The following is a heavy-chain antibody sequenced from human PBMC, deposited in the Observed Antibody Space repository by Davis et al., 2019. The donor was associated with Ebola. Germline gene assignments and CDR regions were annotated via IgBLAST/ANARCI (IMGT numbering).Heavy chain of an antibody. CDR1: GDIFTSYA. Sequence: ASAMIFCNASGDIFTSYAMHWVRIAPGQCLEWMGWINAGNGNTKYSQKFQGRVTITRDTSASTAYMELSSLRSEDTAVYYCARDHGRGSSWYYYFDYRGQGTLVTVSS. J-gene: IGHJ4*02. CDR3: ARDHGRGSSWYYYFDY. V-gene: IGHV1-3*01. CDR2: INAGNGNT. D-gene: IGHD6-13*01.